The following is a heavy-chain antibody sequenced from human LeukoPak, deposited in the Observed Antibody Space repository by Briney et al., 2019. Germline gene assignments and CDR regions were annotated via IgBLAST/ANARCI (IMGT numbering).Heavy chain of an antibody. D-gene: IGHD6-13*01. J-gene: IGHJ4*02. CDR3: ARCSSSWYDYFDY. CDR2: ISEDCGYTI. V-gene: IGHV3-48*03. Sequence: GGSLRLSCAASGFIFSRHQMDWARQAPGKGVEWGAYISEDCGYTIDYADSVKGRFTISRDNSKNTLYLQMNSLRAEDTAVYYCARCSSSWYDYFDYWGQGTLVTVSS. CDR1: GFIFSRHQ.